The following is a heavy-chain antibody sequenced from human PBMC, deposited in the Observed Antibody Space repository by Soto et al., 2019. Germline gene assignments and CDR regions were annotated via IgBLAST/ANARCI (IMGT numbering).Heavy chain of an antibody. CDR2: ISGSDGST. J-gene: IGHJ5*02. CDR3: AGRLRGS. D-gene: IGHD4-17*01. V-gene: IGHV3-23*01. Sequence: TGGSLRLSCAASGFSFSNYAMYWVRQAPGKGLEWVSGISGSDGSTYYADSVKGRFTISSDSSKNTVYLQLNSLGAEDTAVYYCAGRLRGSWGQGTLVIVSS. CDR1: GFSFSNYA.